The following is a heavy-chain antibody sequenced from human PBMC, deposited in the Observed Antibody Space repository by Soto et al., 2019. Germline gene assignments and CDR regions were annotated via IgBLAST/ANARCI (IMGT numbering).Heavy chain of an antibody. J-gene: IGHJ5*02. D-gene: IGHD3-16*01. CDR3: AGDNTEGEGWFDR. CDR2: IDPSYSYT. Sequence: PGESLKISCKGSGYSFTSYWISWVRQMPGKGLEWMGRIDPSYSYTNYSPSFQGHVTISADKSISTAYLHWSSLKASDTAMYDCAGDNTEGEGWFDRWGQGTLVTVSS. CDR1: GYSFTSYW. V-gene: IGHV5-10-1*01.